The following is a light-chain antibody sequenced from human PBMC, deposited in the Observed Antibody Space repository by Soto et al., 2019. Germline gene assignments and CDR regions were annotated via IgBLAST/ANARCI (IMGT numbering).Light chain of an antibody. CDR1: SSDVGGYNY. Sequence: SALTEPASVSGSPGQSMTISCTGTSSDVGGYNYVSWYQQHPGKAPKLMIYDVSNRPSGVSNRFSGSKSDNTASLTISGLQAEDEVDYYCSSYTSSSILFGPGTKVTVL. CDR3: SSYTSSSIL. J-gene: IGLJ1*01. CDR2: DVS. V-gene: IGLV2-14*01.